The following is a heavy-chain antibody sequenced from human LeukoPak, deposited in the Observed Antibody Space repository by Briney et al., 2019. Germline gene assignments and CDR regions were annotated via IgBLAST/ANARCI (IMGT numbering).Heavy chain of an antibody. V-gene: IGHV3-23*01. J-gene: IGHJ4*02. Sequence: GGSLRLSCAASGFTFSSYGMSWVRQAPGKGLEWVSVISGSGGSTYYADSVKGRFTISRDNSKNTLYLQMNSLRAEDTSVYYCARSPGILGTNYFDYWGQGTLVTVSS. CDR3: ARSPGILGTNYFDY. D-gene: IGHD1-26*01. CDR2: ISGSGGST. CDR1: GFTFSSYG.